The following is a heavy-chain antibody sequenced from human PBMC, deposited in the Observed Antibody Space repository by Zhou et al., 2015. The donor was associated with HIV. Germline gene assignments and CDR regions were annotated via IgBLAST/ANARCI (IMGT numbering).Heavy chain of an antibody. CDR3: ARDLGPIEMATIKQYWYFDL. CDR1: GGTFSSYA. CDR2: IIPIFGTA. J-gene: IGHJ2*01. V-gene: IGHV1-69*12. D-gene: IGHD5-24*01. Sequence: QVQLVQSGAEVKKPGSSVKVSCKASGGTFSSYAISWVRQAPGQGLEWMGGIIPIFGTANYAQKFQGRVTITADESTSTAYMELSSLRSEDTAVYYCARDLGPIEMATIKQYWYFDLWGRGTLVTVSS.